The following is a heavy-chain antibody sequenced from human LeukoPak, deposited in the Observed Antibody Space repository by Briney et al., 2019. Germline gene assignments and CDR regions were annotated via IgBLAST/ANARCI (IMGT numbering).Heavy chain of an antibody. D-gene: IGHD5-18*01. J-gene: IGHJ5*02. CDR1: GGSFSGYY. CDR3: ARGNVDTAMAEGNRFDP. V-gene: IGHV4-34*01. Sequence: SSETLSLTCAVYGGSFSGYYWSWIRQPPGKGLEWIGEVNHSGSTNYNPSLKSRVTISVDTSKNQFSLKLSSVTAADTAVYYCARGNVDTAMAEGNRFDPWGQGTLVTVSS. CDR2: VNHSGST.